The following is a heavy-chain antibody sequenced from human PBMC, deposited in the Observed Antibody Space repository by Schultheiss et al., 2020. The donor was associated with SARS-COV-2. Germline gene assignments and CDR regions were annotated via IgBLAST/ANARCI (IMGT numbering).Heavy chain of an antibody. CDR1: GFTFSSYA. D-gene: IGHD5-12*01. CDR2: ISSSGSTI. V-gene: IGHV3-48*04. CDR3: VKDSLNIVATNKEIGLNYYYGMDV. Sequence: GGSLRLSCAASGFTFSSYAMHWVRQAPGKGLEWVSYISSSGSTIYYADSVKGRFTISRDNAKNSLYLQMNSLRAEDTAVYYCVKDSLNIVATNKEIGLNYYYGMDVWGQGTTVTVSS. J-gene: IGHJ6*02.